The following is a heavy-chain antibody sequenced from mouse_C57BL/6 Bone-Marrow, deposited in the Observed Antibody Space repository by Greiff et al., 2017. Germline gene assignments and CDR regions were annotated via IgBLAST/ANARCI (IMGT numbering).Heavy chain of an antibody. D-gene: IGHD2-4*01. V-gene: IGHV1-26*01. CDR2: INPNNGGT. Sequence: EVQLQQSGPELVKPGASVKISCKASGYTFTDYYMNWVKQSHGKSLEWIGDINPNNGGTSYNQKFKGKATLTVDKSSSTAYMELRSLTSEDSAVYYCARSSDDDRDWFAYWGQGTLVTVSA. CDR3: ARSSDDDRDWFAY. J-gene: IGHJ3*01. CDR1: GYTFTDYY.